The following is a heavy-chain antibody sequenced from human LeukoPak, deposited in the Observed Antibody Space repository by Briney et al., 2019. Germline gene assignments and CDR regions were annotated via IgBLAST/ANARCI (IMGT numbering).Heavy chain of an antibody. V-gene: IGHV3-74*01. CDR1: GFTFSNYW. CDR3: AKAPIAARPYYYYGMDV. D-gene: IGHD6-6*01. Sequence: GGSLRLSCAASGFTFSNYWMHWVRQAPGKGLVWVSRINIDGSSTNYADSVKGRFTISRDNAKNTLYLQMNSLRAEDTAVYYCAKAPIAARPYYYYGMDVWGQGTTVTVSS. CDR2: INIDGSST. J-gene: IGHJ6*02.